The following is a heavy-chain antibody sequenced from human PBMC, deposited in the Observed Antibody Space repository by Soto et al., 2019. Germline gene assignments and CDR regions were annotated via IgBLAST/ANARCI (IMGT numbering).Heavy chain of an antibody. CDR3: AREDFYGSGSYGY. Sequence: QVQLLQSGAEVKKPGASVKVSCKASGYTFPSYNINWVRQATGQGPEWMGWMNPNSGNTGYAQKFQGRVTMTRDSSISTAYMELSSLRSDDTAVYYCAREDFYGSGSYGYWGQGTLVTVSS. CDR2: MNPNSGNT. D-gene: IGHD3-10*01. CDR1: GYTFPSYN. J-gene: IGHJ4*02. V-gene: IGHV1-8*01.